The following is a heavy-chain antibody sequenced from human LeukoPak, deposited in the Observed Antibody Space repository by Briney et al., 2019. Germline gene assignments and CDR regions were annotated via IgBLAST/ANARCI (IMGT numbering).Heavy chain of an antibody. CDR2: IYYSGST. D-gene: IGHD3-10*01. CDR1: GGSISSYY. V-gene: IGHV4-59*01. CDR3: ARERLYGSGSYPAY. J-gene: IGHJ4*02. Sequence: SETLSLTCTVSGGSISSYYWSWIRQPPGKGLEWIGYIYYSGSTNYNPSLKSRVTISVDTSKNQFSLKLSSVTAVDTAVYYCARERLYGSGSYPAYWSQGTLVTVSS.